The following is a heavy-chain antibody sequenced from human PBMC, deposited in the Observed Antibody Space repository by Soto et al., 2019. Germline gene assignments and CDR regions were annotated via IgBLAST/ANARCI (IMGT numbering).Heavy chain of an antibody. D-gene: IGHD6-13*01. CDR1: GFTFGSYA. CDR3: ARRSSSWYFDY. J-gene: IGHJ4*02. V-gene: IGHV3-23*01. CDR2: ISGSGGST. Sequence: EVQLLESGGGLVQPGGSLRLSCAASGFTFGSYAMNWVRQAPGKGLEWVSVISGSGGSTYYADSVKGRFTISRVNSKTTLYLQMNSLRAEDTAVYYCARRSSSWYFDYWGQGTLVTVSS.